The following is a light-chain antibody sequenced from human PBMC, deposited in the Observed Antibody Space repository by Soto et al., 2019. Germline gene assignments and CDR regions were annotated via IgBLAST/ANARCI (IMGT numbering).Light chain of an antibody. V-gene: IGLV2-14*01. CDR2: EVT. J-gene: IGLJ2*01. CDR3: GSRASSGAPV. Sequence: QSALTQPASVSGSPGQSITLSCTGANSDVANYDYVSWYRQYPGLAPQVIISEVTNRPSVISDRFSGSKSANTAYLTISGPQAEDEADDPGGSRASSGAPVFGGGTKVTVL. CDR1: NSDVANYDY.